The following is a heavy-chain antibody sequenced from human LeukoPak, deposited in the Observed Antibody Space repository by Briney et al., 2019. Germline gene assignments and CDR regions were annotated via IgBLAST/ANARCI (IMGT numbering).Heavy chain of an antibody. V-gene: IGHV1-2*02. CDR2: ITPSDGT. D-gene: IGHD5-24*01. Sequence: ALVKVSCKASGYTFTSYAIHWVRQAPGQGLEWMGWITPSDGTNYPQKFQGRVAITWDTSITTAYMDLSRLTSDDTAVYYCARDRYGDGFAHLDYWGQGALVTVSS. CDR3: ARDRYGDGFAHLDY. J-gene: IGHJ4*02. CDR1: GYTFTSYA.